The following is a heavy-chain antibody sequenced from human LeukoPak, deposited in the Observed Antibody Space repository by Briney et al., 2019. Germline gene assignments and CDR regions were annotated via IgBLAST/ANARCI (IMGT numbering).Heavy chain of an antibody. D-gene: IGHD7-27*01. J-gene: IGHJ6*03. CDR3: ARDGEYYYYYMDV. Sequence: ASVKVSCKASGYIFTGYYMHWVRQAPGQGLEWMGWINPNSGGTNYAQKFQGRVTMTRDTSISTVYMELNRLRSDDTAVYYCARDGEYYYYYMDVWGKGTTVTASS. CDR2: INPNSGGT. V-gene: IGHV1-2*02. CDR1: GYIFTGYY.